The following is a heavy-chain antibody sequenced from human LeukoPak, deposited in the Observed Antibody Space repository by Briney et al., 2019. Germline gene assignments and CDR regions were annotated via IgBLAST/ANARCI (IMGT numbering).Heavy chain of an antibody. CDR1: GFTFSSYW. D-gene: IGHD6-13*01. CDR3: TREAGYGSSWPLDY. Sequence: PGGSLRLSCAASGFTFSSYWMHWVRQVPGKGLVWVSRINSDGSNTRYADSVKGRFTISRDNSKNTLHLQMDSLRPEDTAVYYCTREAGYGSSWPLDYWGQGNLVTVSS. V-gene: IGHV3-74*01. J-gene: IGHJ4*02. CDR2: INSDGSNT.